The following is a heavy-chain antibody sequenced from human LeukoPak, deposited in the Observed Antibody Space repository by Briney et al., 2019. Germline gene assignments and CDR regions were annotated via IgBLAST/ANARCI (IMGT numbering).Heavy chain of an antibody. CDR3: ARVEASGYDYGAFDY. Sequence: GGTLRLSCAASGFTFTTYWMSWVRQFPGKGLVWVANINQDGSDKYYVDSVKGRFTISRANAKNSLYLQMNSLRAEDTAVYYCARVEASGYDYGAFDYWGQGTLVTVSS. V-gene: IGHV3-7*01. CDR2: INQDGSDK. CDR1: GFTFTTYW. D-gene: IGHD5-12*01. J-gene: IGHJ4*02.